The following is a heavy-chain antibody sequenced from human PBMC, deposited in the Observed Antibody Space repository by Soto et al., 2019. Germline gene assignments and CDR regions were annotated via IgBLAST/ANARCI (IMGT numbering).Heavy chain of an antibody. CDR2: IYYSGTT. CDR3: ARGHGYSGRSFDI. D-gene: IGHD1-26*01. Sequence: QVQLQESGPRLVKPSETLSLTCNVSGGPIFSHYWGWVRQPPGKGLEWIGYIYYSGTTKYSPSLRSRVTISVDMCKDQFSLELTSVPAADTAVYYCARGHGYSGRSFDISGQGSMVTVSS. V-gene: IGHV4-59*11. CDR1: GGPIFSHY. J-gene: IGHJ3*02.